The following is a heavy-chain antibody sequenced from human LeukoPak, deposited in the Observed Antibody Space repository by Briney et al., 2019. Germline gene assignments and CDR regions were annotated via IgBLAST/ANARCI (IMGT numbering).Heavy chain of an antibody. D-gene: IGHD6-19*01. CDR2: IRYDGSNK. CDR3: AKDGIAVAGTGLYYYYYMDV. CDR1: GFTFSSYG. Sequence: GGSLRLSCAASGFTFSSYGMHWVRQAPGKGLEWVAFIRYDGSNKYYADSVKGRFTISRDNSKNTLYLQMNSLKAEDTAVYYCAKDGIAVAGTGLYYYYYMDVWGKGTTVTVSS. V-gene: IGHV3-30*02. J-gene: IGHJ6*03.